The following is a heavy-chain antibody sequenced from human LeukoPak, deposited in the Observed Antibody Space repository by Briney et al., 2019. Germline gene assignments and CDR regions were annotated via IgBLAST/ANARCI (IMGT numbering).Heavy chain of an antibody. D-gene: IGHD2-15*01. CDR3: AKDLGLCSGGSCYNPYNWFDP. Sequence: GGSLGLSCEASGFTFSSYAMSWVGQAAGEGLEGVSAISGSGGITYYADSVKGRCSISRDKAKNTLYLQMNSLRAEDTAVYYWAKDLGLCSGGSCYNPYNWFDPWGQGTLVTVSS. CDR1: GFTFSSYA. J-gene: IGHJ5*02. V-gene: IGHV3-23*01. CDR2: ISGSGGIT.